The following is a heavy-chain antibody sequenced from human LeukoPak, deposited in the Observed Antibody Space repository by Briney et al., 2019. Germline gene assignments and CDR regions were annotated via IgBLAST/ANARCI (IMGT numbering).Heavy chain of an antibody. J-gene: IGHJ4*02. Sequence: GGSLRLSCAASGFTFRSYAMSWVRQAPGKGLEWVSVITDSGATTFYADSVKGRFTISRDNSKNTLYLQMSSLSAEDSAIYYCAKLWRGSYPRYFDYWGQGALVTVSS. CDR3: AKLWRGSYPRYFDY. CDR2: ITDSGATT. CDR1: GFTFRSYA. D-gene: IGHD1-26*01. V-gene: IGHV3-23*01.